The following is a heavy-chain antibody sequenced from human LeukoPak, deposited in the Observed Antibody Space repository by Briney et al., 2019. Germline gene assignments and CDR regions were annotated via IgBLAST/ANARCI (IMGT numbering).Heavy chain of an antibody. D-gene: IGHD5-18*01. J-gene: IGHJ4*02. CDR2: IYYSGST. V-gene: IGHV4-39*07. Sequence: SETLSLTCTVSGGSISSSSYYWGWIRQPPGKGLEWIGSIYYSGSTYYNPSLKSRVTISVDTSKNQFSLKLSSVTAADTAVYYCARVDLDTAERRFDYWGQGTLVTVSS. CDR1: GGSISSSSYY. CDR3: ARVDLDTAERRFDY.